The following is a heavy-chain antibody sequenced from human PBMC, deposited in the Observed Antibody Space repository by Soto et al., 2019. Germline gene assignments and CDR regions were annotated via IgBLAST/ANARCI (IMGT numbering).Heavy chain of an antibody. CDR1: GNSINSDY. CDR2: VSVTGST. D-gene: IGHD2-2*03. J-gene: IGHJ4*02. V-gene: IGHV4-59*01. Sequence: SQTLSLTGTVCGNSINSDYCSWTRQSPGKGLQWIGYVSVTGSTNYNHCIKCLVTTPVDRSKNQNYLRVTPGTAADPAVYYCARGRSMYHWICWGQRNLVTVSS. CDR3: ARGRSMYHWIC.